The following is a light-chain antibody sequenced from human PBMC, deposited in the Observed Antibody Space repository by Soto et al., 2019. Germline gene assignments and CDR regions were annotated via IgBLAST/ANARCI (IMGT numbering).Light chain of an antibody. Sequence: DLPMTQSPSTLSASVGDRVTITCRASQSISSWLAWYQQKPGKAPKLLIYKASSLESGVPSRFSGSGSGTEFTLTISSLQPDDFATYYCQQYNSYSETFGQGTKLEIK. CDR2: KAS. J-gene: IGKJ2*01. CDR3: QQYNSYSET. V-gene: IGKV1-5*03. CDR1: QSISSW.